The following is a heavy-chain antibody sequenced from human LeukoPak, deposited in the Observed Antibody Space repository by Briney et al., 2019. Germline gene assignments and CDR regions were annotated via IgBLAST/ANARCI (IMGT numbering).Heavy chain of an antibody. V-gene: IGHV3-30*03. CDR2: ISYDGSNK. J-gene: IGHJ4*02. D-gene: IGHD3-9*01. Sequence: GGSLRLSCAASGFTFSSYSMNWVRQAPGKGLEWVAVISYDGSNKYYADSVKGRFTISRDNSKNTLYLQMNSLRAEDTAVYYCARVTRYYDILTGYSFDYWGQGTLVTVSS. CDR3: ARVTRYYDILTGYSFDY. CDR1: GFTFSSYS.